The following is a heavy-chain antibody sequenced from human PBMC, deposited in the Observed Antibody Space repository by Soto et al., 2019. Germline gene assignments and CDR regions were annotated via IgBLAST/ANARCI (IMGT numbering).Heavy chain of an antibody. Sequence: QVQLVQSGAEVKKPGASVKVSCKASGYTFTSYDINWVRQATGQGLECMGWMNPNSGNTGYAQKFQGRVTMTRNTSISTAYMELSSLRSEDTAVYYCVRVGVVPAAPLYAFDIWGQGTMVTVSS. CDR3: VRVGVVPAAPLYAFDI. V-gene: IGHV1-8*01. CDR1: GYTFTSYD. J-gene: IGHJ3*02. CDR2: MNPNSGNT. D-gene: IGHD2-2*01.